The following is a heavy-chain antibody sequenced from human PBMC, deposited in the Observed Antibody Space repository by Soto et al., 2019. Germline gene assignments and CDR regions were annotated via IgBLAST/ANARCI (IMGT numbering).Heavy chain of an antibody. J-gene: IGHJ4*02. D-gene: IGHD5-12*01. CDR2: INPNSGGT. CDR3: ARAYSLDLHDSSDGFDFDY. V-gene: IGHV1-2*04. CDR1: GYTFTGYY. Sequence: ASVKVSCKASGYTFTGYYMHWVRQAPGQGLEWMGWINPNSGGTNYAQKFQGWVTMTRDTSISTAYMELSRLRSDDTAVYYCARAYSLDLHDSSDGFDFDYWGQGTLVTVSS.